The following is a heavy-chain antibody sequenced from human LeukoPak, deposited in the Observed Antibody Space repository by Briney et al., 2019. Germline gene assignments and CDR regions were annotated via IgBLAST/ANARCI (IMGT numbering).Heavy chain of an antibody. Sequence: ASVKVSCKASGGTFSGYAISWVRQAPGQGLEWMGGIIPIFGTANYAQKFQGRVTITADESTSTAYMELSSLRSEDTAVYYCAREGLRGYSGYQFWFDPWGQGTLVTVSS. CDR3: AREGLRGYSGYQFWFDP. CDR1: GGTFSGYA. V-gene: IGHV1-69*13. CDR2: IIPIFGTA. J-gene: IGHJ5*02. D-gene: IGHD5-12*01.